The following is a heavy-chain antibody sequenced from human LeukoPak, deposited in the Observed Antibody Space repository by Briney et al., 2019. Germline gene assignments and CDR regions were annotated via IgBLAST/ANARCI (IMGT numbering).Heavy chain of an antibody. J-gene: IGHJ3*02. Sequence: SETLSLTCSVSGASISDDYWSWIRQPPGKGLEWIGHIYTSGSTNYNPSLKSRVTISVDTSKNQFSLKLSSVTAADTAVYYCARLGQWLPRGAFDIWGQGTMVTVSS. CDR2: IYTSGST. V-gene: IGHV4-4*09. CDR3: ARLGQWLPRGAFDI. CDR1: GASISDDY. D-gene: IGHD6-19*01.